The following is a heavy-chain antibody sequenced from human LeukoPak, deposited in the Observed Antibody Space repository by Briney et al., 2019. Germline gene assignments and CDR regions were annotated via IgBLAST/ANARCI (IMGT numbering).Heavy chain of an antibody. CDR2: ISYDGSNK. J-gene: IGHJ4*02. V-gene: IGHV3-30*04. CDR3: ARDSSREETWIQHYFDY. D-gene: IGHD5-18*01. CDR1: XFTFSSYA. Sequence: LXXXASXFTFSSYAMHWVRQAPGKGLEWVAVISYDGSNKYYADSVKGRFTISRDNSKNTLYLQMNSLRAEDTAVYCCARDSSREETWIQHYFDYWGQGTLVTVSS.